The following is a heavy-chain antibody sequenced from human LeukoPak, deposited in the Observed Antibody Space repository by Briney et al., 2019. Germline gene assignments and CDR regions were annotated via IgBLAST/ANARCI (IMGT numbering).Heavy chain of an antibody. D-gene: IGHD1-26*01. CDR3: ARDLEWELPSFDY. J-gene: IGHJ4*02. V-gene: IGHV3-9*01. Sequence: PGGSLRLSCAASGFTFDDYAMHWVRQAPGKGLEWVSGISWNSGSIGYADSVKGRFTISRDNAKNSLYLQMSSLRAEDTALYYCARDLEWELPSFDYWGQGTLVTVSS. CDR2: ISWNSGSI. CDR1: GFTFDDYA.